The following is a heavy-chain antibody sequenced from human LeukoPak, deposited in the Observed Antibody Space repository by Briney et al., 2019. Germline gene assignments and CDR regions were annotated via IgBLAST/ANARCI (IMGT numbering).Heavy chain of an antibody. CDR2: IYSDGST. J-gene: IGHJ4*02. D-gene: IGHD6-19*01. CDR1: GLTVSNNY. Sequence: GGSLRLSCAASGLTVSNNYMSWDRQAPGKGLEWVSVIYSDGSTYYADSVKGRFTISRDNSKNTLYLQMNSLRVEDTAVYYCARDDIAVAGTDYWGQGTLVTVSS. V-gene: IGHV3-53*01. CDR3: ARDDIAVAGTDY.